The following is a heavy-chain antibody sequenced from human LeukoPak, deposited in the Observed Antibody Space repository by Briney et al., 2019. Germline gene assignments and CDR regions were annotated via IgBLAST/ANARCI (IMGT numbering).Heavy chain of an antibody. CDR2: INPNGGDT. CDR3: ARAQYADNLPDVFDI. V-gene: IGHV1-2*02. J-gene: IGHJ3*02. Sequence: ASVKVSCKASGYTFTGYYMHWVRQAPGQGLQWMGWINPNGGDTNYAQKFQGRVTMTRDTSISTAYMELSRLRSDDTAVYYCARAQYADNLPDVFDIWGQGTVVTVSS. CDR1: GYTFTGYY. D-gene: IGHD2-2*01.